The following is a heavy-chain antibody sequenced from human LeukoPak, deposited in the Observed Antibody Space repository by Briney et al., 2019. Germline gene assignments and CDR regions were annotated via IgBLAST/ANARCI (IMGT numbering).Heavy chain of an antibody. V-gene: IGHV3-23*01. D-gene: IGHD6-13*01. Sequence: GGSLRLSCAASGFTFSSHAMSWVRQAPGKGLEWVSAISGSGGSTYYADSVKGRFTISRDNSKNTLYLQMNSLRAEDTAVRYCAKASSSWYERYYFDYWGQGTLVTVSS. CDR3: AKASSSWYERYYFDY. CDR2: ISGSGGST. J-gene: IGHJ4*02. CDR1: GFTFSSHA.